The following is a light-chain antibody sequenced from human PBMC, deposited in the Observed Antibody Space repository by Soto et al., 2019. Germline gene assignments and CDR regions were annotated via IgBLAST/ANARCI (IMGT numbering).Light chain of an antibody. J-gene: IGLJ1*01. V-gene: IGLV2-14*01. CDR2: EVS. Sequence: QSVLTQPASVSLSPGQSITISCSGTSSDVGGYDYVSWYQLHPGKAPKLMVFEVSNRPSGVSYRFSGSKSGNTASLTISGLQAEDEADYFCSSYSISTAYLFGTGTKSPS. CDR3: SSYSISTAYL. CDR1: SSDVGGYDY.